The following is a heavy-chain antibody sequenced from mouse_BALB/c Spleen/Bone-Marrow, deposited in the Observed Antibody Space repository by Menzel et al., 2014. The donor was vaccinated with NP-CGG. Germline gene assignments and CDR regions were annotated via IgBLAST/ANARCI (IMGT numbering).Heavy chain of an antibody. J-gene: IGHJ3*01. V-gene: IGHV5-9-2*01. CDR2: ISGGGSYT. Sequence: EVQLQESGGGLVKPGGSLKLSCAASGFIFSSYGMSWVRQIPEKRLEWVATISGGGSYTFYPDSVKGRFTVSRDNAKNNLYLQMSSLRSEDTALYYCARHAYYDQTEVSFVYWGRGTLVTVSA. D-gene: IGHD2-4*01. CDR3: ARHAYYDQTEVSFVY. CDR1: GFIFSSYG.